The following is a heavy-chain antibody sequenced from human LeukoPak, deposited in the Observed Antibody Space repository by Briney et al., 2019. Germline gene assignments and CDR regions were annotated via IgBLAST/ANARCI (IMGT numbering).Heavy chain of an antibody. CDR3: ARDGSGYDDAFDI. CDR2: ISSSSSYI. CDR1: GFTLSSYT. D-gene: IGHD3-10*01. Sequence: PGGSLRLSCEVSGFTLSSYTMNWLRQAPGKGLEWVSSISSSSSYIYYADSVKGRFTISSDNARNSLYLQMNSLRAEDTAVYYCARDGSGYDDAFDIWGQGTMVTVSS. V-gene: IGHV3-21*01. J-gene: IGHJ3*02.